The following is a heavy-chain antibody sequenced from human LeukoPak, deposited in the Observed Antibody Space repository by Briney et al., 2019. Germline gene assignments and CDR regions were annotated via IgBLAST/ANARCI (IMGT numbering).Heavy chain of an antibody. CDR2: ISGSGGST. Sequence: PGGSLRLSCAASGFTFSSYAMSWVRQAPGKGLEWVSAISGSGGSTYYADSVKGRFTISRDNSKNTLYLQMNSLRAEDTAVYYCAKKLVVVVVAATHRYFDYWGQGTLVTVSS. CDR1: GFTFSSYA. CDR3: AKKLVVVVVAATHRYFDY. V-gene: IGHV3-23*01. D-gene: IGHD2-15*01. J-gene: IGHJ4*02.